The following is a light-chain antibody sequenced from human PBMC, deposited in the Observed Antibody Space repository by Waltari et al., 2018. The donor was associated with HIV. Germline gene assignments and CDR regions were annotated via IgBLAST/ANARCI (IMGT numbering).Light chain of an antibody. CDR1: SANIGAHDA. CDR3: QSYDSSLSAWV. Sequence: QSVLTQPPSVSGAPGQRVTISCTGSSANIGAHDAFHWYQHVPGTAPKVLIYGNSHRPSGVPDRFSGSKSGTSASLVITGLQAEDEANYYCQSYDSSLSAWVFGGGTKLTVL. J-gene: IGLJ3*02. CDR2: GNS. V-gene: IGLV1-40*01.